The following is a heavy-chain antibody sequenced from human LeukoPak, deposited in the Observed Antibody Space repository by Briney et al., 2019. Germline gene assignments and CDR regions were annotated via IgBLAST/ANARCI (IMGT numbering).Heavy chain of an antibody. D-gene: IGHD3-10*02. V-gene: IGHV3-48*03. J-gene: IGHJ6*04. CDR3: AELGITMIGGV. Sequence: GGSLRLSCAASGFTLSIYEMIWVPHALGRGLEWVSYISSRWSTIYYADSVKGRFTISRDNAKNSLYLQMNSLRAEDTAVYYCAELGITMIGGVWGKGTTVTISS. CDR1: GFTLSIYE. CDR2: ISSRWSTI.